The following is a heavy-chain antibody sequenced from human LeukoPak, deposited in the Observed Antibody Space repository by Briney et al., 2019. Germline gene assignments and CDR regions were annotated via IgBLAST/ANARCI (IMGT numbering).Heavy chain of an antibody. CDR3: AKDYSSGWHYYYYGMDV. D-gene: IGHD6-19*01. V-gene: IGHV3-30*02. CDR1: GFTFSGSG. Sequence: TGGSLRLSCAASGFTFSGSGMHWVRQAPGKGLEWVAFIRSDGSNKYYADSVKGRFTISRDNSKNTLYLQMNSLRAEDTAVYYCAKDYSSGWHYYYYGMDVWGQGTTVTVSS. J-gene: IGHJ6*02. CDR2: IRSDGSNK.